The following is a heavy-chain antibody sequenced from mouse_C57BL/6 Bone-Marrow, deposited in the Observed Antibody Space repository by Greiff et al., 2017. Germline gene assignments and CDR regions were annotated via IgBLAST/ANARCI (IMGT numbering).Heavy chain of an antibody. J-gene: IGHJ4*01. D-gene: IGHD1-1*01. CDR2: INPNNGGT. CDR3: ARRTTVVATDAMDY. Sequence: EVQLQQSGPELVKPGASVKMSCKASGYTFTDYNMHWVKQSHGKSLEWIGYINPNNGGTSYNQKFKGKATFTVNKSSSTAYMELRSLTSEDSAVYYCARRTTVVATDAMDYWGQGTSVTVSS. V-gene: IGHV1-22*01. CDR1: GYTFTDYN.